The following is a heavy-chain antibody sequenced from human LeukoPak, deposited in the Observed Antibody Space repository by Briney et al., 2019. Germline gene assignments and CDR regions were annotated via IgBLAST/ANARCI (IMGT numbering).Heavy chain of an antibody. D-gene: IGHD3-22*01. CDR3: AREVVLSTSAWFEY. J-gene: IGHJ4*02. V-gene: IGHV4-39*01. CDR1: GGSISSSSYY. Sequence: SETLSLTCTVSGGSISSSSYYWGWIRQPPGKGLEWIGSIYYSGSTYYNPSLKSRVTISVDTSKNQFSLKLSSVTAADTAVYYCAREVVLSTSAWFEYWGQGTLVTVSS. CDR2: IYYSGST.